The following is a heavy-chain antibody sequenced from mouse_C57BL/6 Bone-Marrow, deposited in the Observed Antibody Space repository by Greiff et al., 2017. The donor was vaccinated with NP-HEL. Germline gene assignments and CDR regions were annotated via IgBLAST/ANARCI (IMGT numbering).Heavy chain of an antibody. CDR2: IYPGNSDT. Sequence: VQLQQSGTVLARPGASVKMSCKTSGYTFTSYWMHWVKQRPGQGLEWIGAIYPGNSDTSYNQKFKGKAKLTAVTSASTAYMELSSLTNEDSAVYYCTRSNSSSYDWYFDVWGTGTTVTVSS. V-gene: IGHV1-5*01. CDR3: TRSNSSSYDWYFDV. CDR1: GYTFTSYW. J-gene: IGHJ1*03. D-gene: IGHD1-1*01.